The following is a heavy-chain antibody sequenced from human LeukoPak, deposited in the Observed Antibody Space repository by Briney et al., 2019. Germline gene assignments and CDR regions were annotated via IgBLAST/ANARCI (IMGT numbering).Heavy chain of an antibody. J-gene: IGHJ4*02. CDR2: SGSGGTT. V-gene: IGHV3-23*01. D-gene: IGHD1-14*01. CDR3: TKDSPRRADY. Sequence: GGSLRLSCAASGFTFSSYVMSWVRQAPGKGLEWVSVSGSGGTTYYADSVKGRFTISRDNSKNTLYLQMNSLRAEDTAVYYCTKDSPRRADYWGQGTLVTVSS. CDR1: GFTFSSYV.